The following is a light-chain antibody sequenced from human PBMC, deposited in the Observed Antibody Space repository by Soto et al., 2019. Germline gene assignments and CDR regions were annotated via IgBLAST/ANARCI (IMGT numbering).Light chain of an antibody. J-gene: IGKJ4*01. CDR1: QSINRN. V-gene: IGKV3D-15*01. CDR2: GAS. CDR3: QQYHDWPPLT. Sequence: EIIMTQSPATLSVSPGERATLSCRASQSINRNLAWYQQKPGQAPRLLFYGASSRSTGVPDRFSVSGSGTDFTLTISRLEPEDFAVYYWQQYHDWPPLTFGGGTKVWIK.